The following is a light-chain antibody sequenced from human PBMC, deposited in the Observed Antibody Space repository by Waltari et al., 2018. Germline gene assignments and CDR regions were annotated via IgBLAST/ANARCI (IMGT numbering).Light chain of an antibody. V-gene: IGLV2-14*01. CDR3: SSYTTSSTLV. Sequence: QSALTQPASVSGSPGQSITISCTGTSSDGGGYNYVSWYQQHPDKAPKLMIYDVSKRPSGVSNRFSGSKSGNTASLTISGLQAEDETDYYCSSYTTSSTLVFGGGTKLTVL. CDR1: SSDGGGYNY. CDR2: DVS. J-gene: IGLJ2*01.